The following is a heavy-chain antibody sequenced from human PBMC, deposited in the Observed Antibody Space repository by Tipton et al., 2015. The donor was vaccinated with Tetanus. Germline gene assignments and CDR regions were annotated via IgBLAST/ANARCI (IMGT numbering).Heavy chain of an antibody. Sequence: GLVKPSETLSLTCTVSGASIGSISYYWSWIRQPPGKGLEWIGYTYYSGSTGYNPSLKSRVTISIDSSKNQFSLKLTSVTAADTAVYYCARDSYYSSRWSFADYWGQGTLVTVSS. V-gene: IGHV4-61*01. J-gene: IGHJ4*02. CDR3: ARDSYYSSRWSFADY. D-gene: IGHD3-22*01. CDR1: GASIGSISYY. CDR2: TYYSGST.